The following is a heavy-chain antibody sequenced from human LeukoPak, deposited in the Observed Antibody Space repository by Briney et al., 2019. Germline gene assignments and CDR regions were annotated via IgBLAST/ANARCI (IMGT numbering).Heavy chain of an antibody. CDR2: IIPILGIA. CDR3: ASSCLPGGSCYSFNDAVDI. D-gene: IGHD2-15*01. V-gene: IGHV1-69*10. Sequence: SVKVSCKASGGTFSSYAISWVRQAPGQGLEWMGGIIPILGIANYAQKFQGRVTITADESTSTAYMELSSLRSEDTAVYYCASSCLPGGSCYSFNDAVDIWGQGTMVTVSS. CDR1: GGTFSSYA. J-gene: IGHJ3*02.